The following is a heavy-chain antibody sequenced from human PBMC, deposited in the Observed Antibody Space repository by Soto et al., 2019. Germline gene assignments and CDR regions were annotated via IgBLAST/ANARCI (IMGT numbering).Heavy chain of an antibody. CDR2: ISSSSSYI. V-gene: IGHV3-21*01. J-gene: IGHJ5*02. CDR1: GFTFSSYS. D-gene: IGHD6-13*01. Sequence: GGSLRLSCAASGFTFSSYSMNWVRQAPGKGLEWVSSISSSSSYIYYADSVKGRFTISRDNAKNSLYLQMNSLRAEDTAVYYCARDQAAAGILWFDPWGQGTLVTVSS. CDR3: ARDQAAAGILWFDP.